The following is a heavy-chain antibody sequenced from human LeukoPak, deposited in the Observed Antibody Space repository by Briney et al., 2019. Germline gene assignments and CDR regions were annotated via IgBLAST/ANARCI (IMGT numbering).Heavy chain of an antibody. V-gene: IGHV3-11*04. Sequence: GGSLRLSCVVSGFGFSDSYMTWIRQTPGKGLEWLAYISGSGSDMYYADSVKGRFTISRDNAKNSLYLQMNSLRAEDTAVYYCARVWYSGSYPVDYWGQGTLVTVSS. CDR2: ISGSGSDM. J-gene: IGHJ4*02. CDR1: GFGFSDSY. D-gene: IGHD1-26*01. CDR3: ARVWYSGSYPVDY.